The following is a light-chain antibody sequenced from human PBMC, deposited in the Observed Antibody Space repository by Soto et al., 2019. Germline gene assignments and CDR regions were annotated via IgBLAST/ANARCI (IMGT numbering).Light chain of an antibody. V-gene: IGKV3-20*01. CDR3: QQYNNWPPLT. J-gene: IGKJ4*01. CDR2: GAS. CDR1: QSVSGSY. Sequence: EIVLTQSPGTLSLSPGEGATLSCRASQSVSGSYLAWYQQKPGQAPRLLIYGASSRATGIPDRFSGSGSGTDFTLTISRLDPEDFAVYYCQQYNNWPPLTFGGGTKVEIK.